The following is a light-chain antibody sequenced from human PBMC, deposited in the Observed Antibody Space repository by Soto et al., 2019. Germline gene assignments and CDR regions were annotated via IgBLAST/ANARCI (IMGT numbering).Light chain of an antibody. CDR3: QQRTAGWT. V-gene: IGKV3-11*01. CDR2: DAS. Sequence: EIVLTQSPATLSLSPGERATLSCRASQSVSSSLGWYQQKPGQPPRLLIYDASKRVTGIPARFSGSGSGTDFTLAISSLEPEDFAVYFCQQRTAGWTFRQGNKVDIK. J-gene: IGKJ1*01. CDR1: QSVSSS.